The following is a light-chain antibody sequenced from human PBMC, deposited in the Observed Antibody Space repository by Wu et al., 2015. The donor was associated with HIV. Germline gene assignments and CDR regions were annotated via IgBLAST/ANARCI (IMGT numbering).Light chain of an antibody. Sequence: AIRITQSPSSLSASTGDRVTITCRANESISSYLAWYQQKAGEAPKVLIYAASTLQSGVPSRFSGSGSGTDFTLTISCLQSEDFASYYCQQYYSYPRMFGQGTKVEIK. V-gene: IGKV1-8*01. CDR1: ESISSY. CDR2: AAS. J-gene: IGKJ1*01. CDR3: QQYYSYPRM.